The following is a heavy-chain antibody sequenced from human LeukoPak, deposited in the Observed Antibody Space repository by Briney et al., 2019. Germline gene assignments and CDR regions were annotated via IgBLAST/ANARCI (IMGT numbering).Heavy chain of an antibody. J-gene: IGHJ4*02. CDR3: ARSVSSRFTSPRRPYYFDS. D-gene: IGHD2-2*01. Sequence: GGSLRLSCAASGFTFSSYAMSWVRQAPGKGLEWVSGISSSGGYTYYADSVKGRLTISRDNSKNTLYLQMNSLRTEDTAVYYCARSVSSRFTSPRRPYYFDSWGQGTLVTVSS. CDR2: ISSSGGYT. V-gene: IGHV3-23*01. CDR1: GFTFSSYA.